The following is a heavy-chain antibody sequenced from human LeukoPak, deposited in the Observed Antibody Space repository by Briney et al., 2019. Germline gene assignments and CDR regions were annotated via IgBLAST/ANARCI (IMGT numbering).Heavy chain of an antibody. CDR1: GFTFSSYS. Sequence: PGGSLRLSCAASGFTFSSYSMNWVRQAPGKGLEWVSSISSSSSYIYYADSVKGRFTISRDNAKNSLYLQMNSLRAEDTAVYYCARALDTAMAPDYWGQGTLVTVSS. J-gene: IGHJ4*02. D-gene: IGHD5-18*01. CDR2: ISSSSSYI. CDR3: ARALDTAMAPDY. V-gene: IGHV3-21*01.